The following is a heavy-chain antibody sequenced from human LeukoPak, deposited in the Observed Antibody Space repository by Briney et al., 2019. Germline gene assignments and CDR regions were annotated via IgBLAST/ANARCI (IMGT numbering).Heavy chain of an antibody. J-gene: IGHJ3*02. CDR1: GGFISSYF. V-gene: IGHV4-4*07. D-gene: IGHD5-12*01. Sequence: SETLSLTCSVSGGFISSYFWNWIRRPAGKGLEWVGHIYDGGKTNYNPSLRGRATISVDTSSNQFSLELRSVTAADTAVYYCARDYIVHTGVVAFDIWGQGRMVTVSS. CDR2: IYDGGKT. CDR3: ARDYIVHTGVVAFDI.